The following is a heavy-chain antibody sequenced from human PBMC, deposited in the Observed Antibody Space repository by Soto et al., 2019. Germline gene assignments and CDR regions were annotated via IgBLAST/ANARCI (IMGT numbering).Heavy chain of an antibody. V-gene: IGHV3-49*04. J-gene: IGHJ4*02. CDR2: IRSTGYGGTI. CDR1: GFTFGDYM. Sequence: GGSMRLSCTVSGFTFGDYMRSWVRQALGKGLEWLGFIRSTGYGGTIQYAASVQGRFNISGDDSKSMAYLQMNSLKTEDTTVCYCTRDRPGCRGVNSFDYWGQGTLVTVSS. CDR3: TRDRPGCRGVNSFDY. D-gene: IGHD2-8*02.